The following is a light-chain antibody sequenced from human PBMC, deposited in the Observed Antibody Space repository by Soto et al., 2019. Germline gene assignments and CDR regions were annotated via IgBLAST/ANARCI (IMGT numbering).Light chain of an antibody. CDR1: SGDIGSYNR. CDR2: EVT. CDR3: SSYTNINTRACV. Sequence: QSVPTQPASVSGSPGQSITISCTGTSGDIGSYNRVSWYQQHPGKAPKLIIYEVTDRPSGVSNRFSGSKSGNTASLTISGLQAEDEAEYYCSSYTNINTRACVFGTGTQLTVL. V-gene: IGLV2-14*01. J-gene: IGLJ7*01.